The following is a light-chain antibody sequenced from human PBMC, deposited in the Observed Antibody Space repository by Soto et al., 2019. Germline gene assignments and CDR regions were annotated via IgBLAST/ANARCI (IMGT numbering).Light chain of an antibody. J-gene: IGKJ4*01. Sequence: DIQMTQSPSSLSASVGDRVTITFRSSQSISSYLNWYQQKPGKAPKLLIYAASSLQSGVPSRFSGSGSGTEFTLTISSLQSEDFAVYYCQQYNNWPFFGGGTKVDIK. CDR3: QQYNNWPF. CDR2: AAS. V-gene: IGKV1-39*01. CDR1: QSISSY.